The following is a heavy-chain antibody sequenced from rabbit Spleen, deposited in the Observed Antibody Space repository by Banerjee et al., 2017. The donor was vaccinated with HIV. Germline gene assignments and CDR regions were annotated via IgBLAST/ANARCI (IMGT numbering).Heavy chain of an antibody. CDR2: IDTSSSTFN. Sequence: QSLEESGGDLVKPGASLTLTCTASGVSFSSNYYICWVRQAPGKGLEWIACIDTSSSTFNYNTNWAKGAKASSNASTTSVTPQTPKLTAVDAANSSCASGASSSFSSNCMALWGPGTLVTVS. J-gene: IGHJ6*01. CDR3: ASGASSSFSSNCMAL. D-gene: IGHD8-1*01. V-gene: IGHV1S40*01. CDR1: GVSFSSNYY.